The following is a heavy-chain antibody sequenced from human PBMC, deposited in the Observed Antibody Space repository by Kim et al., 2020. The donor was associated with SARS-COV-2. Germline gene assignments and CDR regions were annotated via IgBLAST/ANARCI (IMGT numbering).Heavy chain of an antibody. Sequence: GGSLRLSCAASGFTFSSYAMHWVRQAPGKGLEWVAVISYDGSNKYYADSVKGRFTISRDNSKNTLYLQMNSLRAEDTAVYYCARDKVGGHFRFDYWGQGTLVTVSS. D-gene: IGHD3-10*01. CDR2: ISYDGSNK. J-gene: IGHJ4*02. V-gene: IGHV3-30*04. CDR3: ARDKVGGHFRFDY. CDR1: GFTFSSYA.